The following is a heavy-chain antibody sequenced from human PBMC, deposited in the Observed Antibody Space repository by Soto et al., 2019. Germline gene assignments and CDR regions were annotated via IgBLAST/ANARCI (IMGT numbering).Heavy chain of an antibody. Sequence: ESGGGVVQPGRSLRLSCAASGFTFSSYGMHWVRQAPGKGLEWVAVISYDGSNKYYADSVKGRFTISRDNSKNTLYLQMNSLRAEDTAVYYCAKGRYCSGGSCSRIYYYYYGMDVWGQGTTVTVSS. CDR1: GFTFSSYG. D-gene: IGHD2-15*01. CDR3: AKGRYCSGGSCSRIYYYYYGMDV. CDR2: ISYDGSNK. V-gene: IGHV3-30*18. J-gene: IGHJ6*02.